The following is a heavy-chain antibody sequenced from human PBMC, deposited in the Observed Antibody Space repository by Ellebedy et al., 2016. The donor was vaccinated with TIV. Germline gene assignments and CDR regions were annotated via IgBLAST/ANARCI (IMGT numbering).Heavy chain of an antibody. CDR2: ISGSDGST. CDR3: AKDLRYSYGYRAFDI. Sequence: ETLSLTCAASGFTFSSYAMSWVRQAPGKGLEWVSAISGSDGSTYYADSVKGRFIISRDSSKNTLHLQMNSLRAEDTAIYYCAKDLRYSYGYRAFDIWGQGTMVTVSS. J-gene: IGHJ3*02. CDR1: GFTFSSYA. V-gene: IGHV3-23*01. D-gene: IGHD5-18*01.